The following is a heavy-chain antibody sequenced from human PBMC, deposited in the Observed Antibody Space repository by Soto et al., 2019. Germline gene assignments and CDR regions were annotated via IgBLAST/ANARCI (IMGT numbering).Heavy chain of an antibody. D-gene: IGHD5-18*01. Sequence: EVQLVESGGGLVKPGGSLRLSCAASGFTFSSYSMNWVRQAPGKGLEWVSSISSSSSYIYYADSVKGRFTISRDNAKNSLYLQMNSLRAEDTSVYYCARETGYSYGGLTYGGQGTRVTVSS. CDR3: ARETGYSYGGLTY. CDR1: GFTFSSYS. V-gene: IGHV3-21*01. J-gene: IGHJ4*02. CDR2: ISSSSSYI.